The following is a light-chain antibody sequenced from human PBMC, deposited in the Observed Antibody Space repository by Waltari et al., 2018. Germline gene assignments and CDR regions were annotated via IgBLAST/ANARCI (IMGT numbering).Light chain of an antibody. CDR3: QQYNDKYS. CDR2: DAS. Sequence: EKVLTQSPATLSVSPGEEVTLSCRASEKIADNLAWYQQRPGQAPRLLIYDASTRASDIPARVSGSGSGTEFTLTISSLQPEDIAVYYCQQYNDKYSFGQGTKLGI. J-gene: IGKJ2*03. V-gene: IGKV3-15*01. CDR1: EKIADN.